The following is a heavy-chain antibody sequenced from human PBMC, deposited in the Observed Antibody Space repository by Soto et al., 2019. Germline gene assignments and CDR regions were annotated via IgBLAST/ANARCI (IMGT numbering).Heavy chain of an antibody. CDR2: VHSVGTT. Sequence: SETLSLTCTVSGGSTNSRSDYWGWIRQPPGKGLEWIGSVHSVGTTKYNPSHKSRVTISVDTSKKRFSLNLRSVTAADTAVYYCTSLNYYDTSGYPYFFDHWGQGAPVTVSS. D-gene: IGHD3-22*01. CDR1: GGSTNSRSDY. J-gene: IGHJ4*02. V-gene: IGHV4-39*07. CDR3: TSLNYYDTSGYPYFFDH.